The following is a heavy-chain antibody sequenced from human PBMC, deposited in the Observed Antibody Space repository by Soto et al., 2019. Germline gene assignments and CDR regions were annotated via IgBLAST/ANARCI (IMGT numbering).Heavy chain of an antibody. D-gene: IGHD3-22*01. CDR1: GFTFSSYG. J-gene: IGHJ3*02. CDR3: ARELYYDSSHDAFDI. CDR2: IWYDGSSK. V-gene: IGHV3-33*01. Sequence: PGGSLRLSCAASGFTFSSYGMHWVRQAPGKGLEWVAVIWYDGSSKYYADSVKGRFTISRDNSKNTLYLQMNSLRAEDTAVYYCARELYYDSSHDAFDIWGQGTMVTVSS.